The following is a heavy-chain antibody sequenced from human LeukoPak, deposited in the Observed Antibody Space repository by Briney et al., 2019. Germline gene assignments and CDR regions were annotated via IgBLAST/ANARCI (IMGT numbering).Heavy chain of an antibody. J-gene: IGHJ4*02. D-gene: IGHD5-24*01. Sequence: GGSPRLSCATSGFTFSSYWMSWVRQAPGKGLEWVSGISGSGGSIRYADSVKGRFIISRDNSKNTLYLQMNSLRAEDTAVYYCAKGGDGYNYYFDYWGQETLVTVSS. CDR2: ISGSGGSI. V-gene: IGHV3-23*01. CDR1: GFTFSSYW. CDR3: AKGGDGYNYYFDY.